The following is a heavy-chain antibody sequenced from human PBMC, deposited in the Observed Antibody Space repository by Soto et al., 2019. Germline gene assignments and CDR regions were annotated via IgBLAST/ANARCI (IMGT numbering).Heavy chain of an antibody. CDR3: ARTHDYGIEY. V-gene: IGHV1-8*01. D-gene: IGHD4-17*01. Sequence: ASVKGSCKASGYTFTSYDVNCVRQATGQGLEWMGWMNPNSGNTGHAQKFQGRVTMTRNTSISTAYMELSSLRSEDTAVYYCARTHDYGIEYWGQGTLVTVSS. CDR2: MNPNSGNT. J-gene: IGHJ4*02. CDR1: GYTFTSYD.